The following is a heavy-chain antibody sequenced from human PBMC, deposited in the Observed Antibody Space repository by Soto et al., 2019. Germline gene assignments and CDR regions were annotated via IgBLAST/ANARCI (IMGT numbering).Heavy chain of an antibody. V-gene: IGHV4-34*01. J-gene: IGHJ4*02. CDR3: ARGPYSSGPYHY. CDR2: INHSGST. CDR1: GGSFSGYY. Sequence: QVHLQLWGAGLLKPSETLSLTCAVYGGSFSGYYWSWIRQPPGKGLEWIGEINHSGSTNYNPSLKSRATMSVDTSKNQFSLRLSSVTAADTAVYYCARGPYSSGPYHYWGQGPLVTVSS. D-gene: IGHD6-19*01.